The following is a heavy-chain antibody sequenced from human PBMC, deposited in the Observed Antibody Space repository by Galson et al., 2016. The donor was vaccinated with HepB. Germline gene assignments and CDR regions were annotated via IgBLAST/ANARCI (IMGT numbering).Heavy chain of an antibody. CDR1: GYSISSNYY. J-gene: IGHJ4*02. CDR2: VYHTGYT. CDR3: ARGGIVGKPYFDY. V-gene: IGHV4-38-2*02. Sequence: ETLSLTCPVSGYSISSNYYWGWIRQPPGKGLEWIGSVYHTGYTYDNPSVKNRVTISVDTPKNQFSLKLSSVTAADTAIYYCARGGIVGKPYFDYWGQGALVTVSS. D-gene: IGHD1-26*01.